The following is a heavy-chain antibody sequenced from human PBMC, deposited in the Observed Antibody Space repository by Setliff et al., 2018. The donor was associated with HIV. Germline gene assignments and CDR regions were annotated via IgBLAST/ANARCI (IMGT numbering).Heavy chain of an antibody. CDR2: INHSGST. J-gene: IGHJ4*02. V-gene: IGHV4-34*01. D-gene: IGHD3-10*01. CDR3: ARGWFGGYYFDY. Sequence: SETLSLTCAVYVESFSGFYWSWIRQPPGKGLEWIGEINHSGSTNYNPSLKSRVTISVDTSKNQFSLKLSFVTAADTAVYYCARGWFGGYYFDYWGQGTLVT. CDR1: VESFSGFY.